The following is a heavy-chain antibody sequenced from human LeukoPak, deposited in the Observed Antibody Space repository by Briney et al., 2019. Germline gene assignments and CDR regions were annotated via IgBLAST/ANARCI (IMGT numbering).Heavy chain of an antibody. CDR1: GYTFTSYD. D-gene: IGHD1-1*01. Sequence: ASVKVSCKASGYTFTSYDINWVRQATEQGLEWMGWMSPNSGNTGYAQKFQGRVTMTRDTSVTTAYMELSNLRSEDTAVYYCVRAPPNWGFNFWGQGTLLTVSS. J-gene: IGHJ5*01. CDR2: MSPNSGNT. CDR3: VRAPPNWGFNF. V-gene: IGHV1-8*01.